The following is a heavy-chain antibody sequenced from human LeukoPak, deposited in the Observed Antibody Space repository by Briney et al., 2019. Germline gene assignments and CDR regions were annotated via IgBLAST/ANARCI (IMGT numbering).Heavy chain of an antibody. D-gene: IGHD3-9*01. CDR3: ARVNYDILNGYYNFDY. CDR1: GGSFSGYY. Sequence: SETLSLTCAVYGGSFSGYYWSWIRQPPGKGLEWIGEINHSGSTNYNPSLKSRVTISVDTSKNQFSLKLSSVTAADTAVYYCARVNYDILNGYYNFDYWGQGTLVTVSS. CDR2: INHSGST. V-gene: IGHV4-34*01. J-gene: IGHJ4*02.